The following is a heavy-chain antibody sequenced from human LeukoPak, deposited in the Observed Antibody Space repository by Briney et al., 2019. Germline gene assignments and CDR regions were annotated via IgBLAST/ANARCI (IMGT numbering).Heavy chain of an antibody. CDR1: GFTFSSYA. V-gene: IGHV3-30-3*01. D-gene: IGHD1-26*01. Sequence: GGSLRLSCAASGFTFSSYAMHWVRQAPGKGLEWVAVISYDGSNKYYADSVKGRFTISRDNYKNTLYLQMNSLRAEDTAVYYCATLWDKWELPKRRLFDYWGQGTLVTVSS. CDR3: ATLWDKWELPKRRLFDY. CDR2: ISYDGSNK. J-gene: IGHJ4*02.